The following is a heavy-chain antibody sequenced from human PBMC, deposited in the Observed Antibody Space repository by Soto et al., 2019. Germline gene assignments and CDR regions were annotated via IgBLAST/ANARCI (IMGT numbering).Heavy chain of an antibody. CDR2: AYYSGTT. CDR1: GGSVSDKTYY. V-gene: IGHV4-61*01. D-gene: IGHD4-17*01. CDR3: ARTTAVPNSLRSRYFFDY. J-gene: IGHJ4*02. Sequence: SETLSLTCSVSGGSVSDKTYYWSWIRQPPGKRLEWIGYAYYSGTTNYNPSLKSRVTISVDLSKNQFSLRLSSVTTADTALYYCARTTAVPNSLRSRYFFDYWGQGTLVTVSS.